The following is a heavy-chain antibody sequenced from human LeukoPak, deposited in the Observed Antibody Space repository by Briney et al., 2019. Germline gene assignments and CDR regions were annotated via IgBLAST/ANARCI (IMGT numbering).Heavy chain of an antibody. V-gene: IGHV3-30-3*02. D-gene: IGHD3-22*01. Sequence: GGSLRLSCAASGFTFNNYAIHWVRQAPGKGLEWVALISYDGSDKYYADSVTGRFTISRDNSKNTLYLQMNSLRAEDTAIYYCAKHYDSRGSIFDHWGQGTLVTVSS. CDR2: ISYDGSDK. CDR3: AKHYDSRGSIFDH. J-gene: IGHJ4*02. CDR1: GFTFNNYA.